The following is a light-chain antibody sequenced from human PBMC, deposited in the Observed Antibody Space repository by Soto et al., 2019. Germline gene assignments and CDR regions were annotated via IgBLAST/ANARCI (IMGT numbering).Light chain of an antibody. CDR3: CSSAGHYTFWV. Sequence: QSALTQPRSVSGSPGQSVTISCTGTNSDIGGYNYVSWYQQNPGKAPKLVIYDVSKRPSGVPGRFSGSKSGNTASLTISGLQAEDEGDYYCCSSAGHYTFWVFGGGTKLTVL. J-gene: IGLJ3*02. V-gene: IGLV2-11*01. CDR2: DVS. CDR1: NSDIGGYNY.